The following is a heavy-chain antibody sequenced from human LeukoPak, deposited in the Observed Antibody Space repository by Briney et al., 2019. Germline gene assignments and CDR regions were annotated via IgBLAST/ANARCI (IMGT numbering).Heavy chain of an antibody. Sequence: QSGGSLRLSCAASEFTFSSYAMQWVRQAPGKGLEWVSGISASGGSTYYADSVKGRFTISRDNSKNTLYLQMNSLRAEDTAIYYCAKYVSAKGPPYGSDVWGQGTTVTVSS. CDR3: AKYVSAKGPPYGSDV. D-gene: IGHD2/OR15-2a*01. CDR1: EFTFSSYA. V-gene: IGHV3-23*01. J-gene: IGHJ6*02. CDR2: ISASGGST.